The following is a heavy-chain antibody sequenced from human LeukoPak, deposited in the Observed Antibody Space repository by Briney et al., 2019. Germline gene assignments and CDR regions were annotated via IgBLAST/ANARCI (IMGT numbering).Heavy chain of an antibody. CDR2: IFYSGST. J-gene: IGHJ6*02. CDR3: ARFDGRVGMDV. CDR1: GGSINSYY. Sequence: SETLSLTCTVSGGSINSYYWTWIRQPPGKGLEWTGHIFYSGSTSYNPSLKSRVTISVDTSKNQFSLKLSSVTAADTAVYYCARFDGRVGMDVWGQGTTVTVSS. V-gene: IGHV4-59*08.